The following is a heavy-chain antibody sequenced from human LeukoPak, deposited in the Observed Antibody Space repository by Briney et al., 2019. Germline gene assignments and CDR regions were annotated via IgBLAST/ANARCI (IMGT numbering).Heavy chain of an antibody. CDR1: GFTFSDHA. V-gene: IGHV3-23*01. D-gene: IGHD3-22*01. CDR3: AYLDSSGYYYGRLRY. Sequence: TGGSLRLSCAASGFTFSDHAMSWVRQTPAKGLESVSSISAGGDRTHYADSVKSRFTVSRDNSKNTLYLHMNSLRAEDTAVYFCAYLDSSGYYYGRLRYWGQGTLVTVSS. CDR2: ISAGGDRT. J-gene: IGHJ4*02.